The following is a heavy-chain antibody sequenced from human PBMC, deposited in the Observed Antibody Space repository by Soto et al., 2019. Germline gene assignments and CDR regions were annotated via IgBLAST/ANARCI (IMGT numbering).Heavy chain of an antibody. CDR3: ARSPREYSYGERVYYYYGMDV. CDR1: GGSFSGYY. Sequence: SETLSLTCAVYGGSFSGYYLSWIRQPPGKGLEWIGEINHSGSTNYNPSLKSRVTISVDTSKNQFSLKLSSVTAADTAVYYCARSPREYSYGERVYYYYGMDVWGQGTTVTVSS. J-gene: IGHJ6*02. D-gene: IGHD5-18*01. V-gene: IGHV4-34*01. CDR2: INHSGST.